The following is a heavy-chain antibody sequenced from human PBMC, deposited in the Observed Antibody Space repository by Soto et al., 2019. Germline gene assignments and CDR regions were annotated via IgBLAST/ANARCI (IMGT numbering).Heavy chain of an antibody. D-gene: IGHD2-21*02. CDR2: ISTRSDI. CDR1: GFTFSGYS. V-gene: IGHV3-21*01. Sequence: SGGSLRLSRAASGFTFSGYSMSWVRQAPGKGLEWVASISTRSDICYADSVKGRFTISRDNAKNSVSLQMNSLRAEDTAVYYCAREETAWPLAYGLDVWGQGTTVTAP. J-gene: IGHJ6*02. CDR3: AREETAWPLAYGLDV.